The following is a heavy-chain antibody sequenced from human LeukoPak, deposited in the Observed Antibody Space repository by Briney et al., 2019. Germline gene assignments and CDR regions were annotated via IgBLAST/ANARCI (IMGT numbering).Heavy chain of an antibody. CDR3: ARSQGGSNYDY. Sequence: GESLQISCQGSGYSFTNYWIGWVRQMPGKGLEWMGVIYPGDSDTRYSPSFQGQVAISADRSISTAYLHWSSLKASDTAMYYCARSQGGSNYDYWGQGTLVTVSS. D-gene: IGHD5-24*01. CDR2: IYPGDSDT. V-gene: IGHV5-51*01. CDR1: GYSFTNYW. J-gene: IGHJ4*02.